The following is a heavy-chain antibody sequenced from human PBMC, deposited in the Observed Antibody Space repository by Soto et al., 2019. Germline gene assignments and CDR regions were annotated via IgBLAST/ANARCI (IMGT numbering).Heavy chain of an antibody. CDR2: ISYDGSNK. CDR3: AKGGLLWFGEEVGY. CDR1: GFTFSSYG. D-gene: IGHD3-10*01. Sequence: QVQLVESGGGVVQPGRSLRLSCAASGFTFSSYGMHWVRQARGKGLEWVAVISYDGSNKYYADSVKGRFTISRDNSKNTLYLQMNSLRVEDTAVYYCAKGGLLWFGEEVGYWGQGTLVTVSS. J-gene: IGHJ4*02. V-gene: IGHV3-30*18.